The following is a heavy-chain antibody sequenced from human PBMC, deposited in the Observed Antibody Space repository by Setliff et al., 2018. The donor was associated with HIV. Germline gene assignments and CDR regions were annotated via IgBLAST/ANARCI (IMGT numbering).Heavy chain of an antibody. D-gene: IGHD1-7*01. CDR3: ATDRGTY. J-gene: IGHJ4*02. Sequence: GGSLRLSCAASGFTFSSYAMHWVRQAPGKGLEWVSGISWTSGRIAYADSVKGRFTISRDNSKNSLYLQMNSLRAEDTAVYYCATDRGTYWGQGTLVTVSS. V-gene: IGHV3-9*01. CDR2: ISWTSGRI. CDR1: GFTFSSYA.